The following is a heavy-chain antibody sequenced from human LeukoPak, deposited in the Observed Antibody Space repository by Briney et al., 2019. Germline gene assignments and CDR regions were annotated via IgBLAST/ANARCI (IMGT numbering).Heavy chain of an antibody. Sequence: GGSLRLSCAASGFTFSSYGMHWVRQAPGKGLEWVAFIRYDGSNKYYADSVKGRFTISRDNSKNTLYLQMNSLRAEDTAVYYCARSRQLTGYSSSWYDYWGQGTLVTVSS. J-gene: IGHJ4*02. V-gene: IGHV3-30*02. CDR1: GFTFSSYG. CDR3: ARSRQLTGYSSSWYDY. D-gene: IGHD6-13*01. CDR2: IRYDGSNK.